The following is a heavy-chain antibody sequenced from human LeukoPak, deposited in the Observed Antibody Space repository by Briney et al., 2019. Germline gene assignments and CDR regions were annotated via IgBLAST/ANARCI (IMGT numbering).Heavy chain of an antibody. CDR1: GFDFSSHW. CDR2: IRGDGSLL. CDR3: ARDEVGAPPIDY. Sequence: RSGGSLRLSCEAAGFDFSSHWMHWVRQAPGKGLVWISNIRGDGSLLGYADSVKGRFTVSRDNAKNTPFLHMTSLRAEDTAVYYCARDEVGAPPIDYWGQGALVTVSS. V-gene: IGHV3-74*01. D-gene: IGHD1-26*01. J-gene: IGHJ4*02.